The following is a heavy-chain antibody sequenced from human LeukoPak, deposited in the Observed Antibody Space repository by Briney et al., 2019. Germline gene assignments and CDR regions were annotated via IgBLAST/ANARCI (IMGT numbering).Heavy chain of an antibody. Sequence: SETLSLTCTDSLGSISSSSYYWGWIRQPPGKGLEWIGSIYYSGSTYYNPSLKSRVTISVDTSKNQFSLKLSSVTAADTAVYYCARPFGRSGPRPGAFDIWGQGTMVTVSS. J-gene: IGHJ3*02. CDR1: LGSISSSSYY. D-gene: IGHD2-15*01. CDR2: IYYSGST. V-gene: IGHV4-39*01. CDR3: ARPFGRSGPRPGAFDI.